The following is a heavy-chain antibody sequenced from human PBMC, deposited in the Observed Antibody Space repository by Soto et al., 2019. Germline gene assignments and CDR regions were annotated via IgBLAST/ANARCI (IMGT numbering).Heavy chain of an antibody. J-gene: IGHJ4*02. Sequence: SETLSLTCTVSGGSISSGGYYWGWIRQHPGKGLEWIGYIYYSGSTYYNPSLKSRVTISVDTSKNQFSLKLSSVTAADTAVYYCARVTYCGGDCYYFDYWGQGTLVTVSS. V-gene: IGHV4-31*03. CDR2: IYYSGST. CDR3: ARVTYCGGDCYYFDY. CDR1: GGSISSGGYY. D-gene: IGHD2-21*02.